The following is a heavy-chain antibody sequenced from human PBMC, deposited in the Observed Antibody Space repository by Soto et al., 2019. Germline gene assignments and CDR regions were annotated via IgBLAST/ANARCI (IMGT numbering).Heavy chain of an antibody. J-gene: IGHJ4*02. Sequence: SETLSLTCTVSGGSISSGGYYWSWIRQHPGKGLEWIGYIYYSGSTYYNPSLKSRVTISVDTSKNQFSLKLSSVTAADTAVYYCARERFYDSSGYLLPGYYFDYWGQGTLVTVSS. CDR3: ARERFYDSSGYLLPGYYFDY. D-gene: IGHD3-22*01. CDR1: GGSISSGGYY. CDR2: IYYSGST. V-gene: IGHV4-31*03.